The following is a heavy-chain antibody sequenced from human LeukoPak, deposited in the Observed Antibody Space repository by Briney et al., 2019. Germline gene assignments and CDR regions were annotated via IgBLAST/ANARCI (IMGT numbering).Heavy chain of an antibody. CDR1: GFTFSNSW. J-gene: IGHJ4*02. CDR3: ARAPLDGPTSFDY. D-gene: IGHD5-24*01. Sequence: GGSLRLSCAASGFTFSNSWLHWVRQAPGKGLVWVSRINERGSSTSYADSVKGRFTISRDNAKNTLYLQMNSLRAEDTAVYYCARAPLDGPTSFDYWGQGTLVTVSS. V-gene: IGHV3-74*01. CDR2: INERGSST.